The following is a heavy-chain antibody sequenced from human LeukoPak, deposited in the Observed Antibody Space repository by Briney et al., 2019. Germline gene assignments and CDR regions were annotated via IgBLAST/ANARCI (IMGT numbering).Heavy chain of an antibody. CDR3: VRDSYYHPDY. CDR2: IISDGSSA. D-gene: IGHD3-10*01. V-gene: IGHV3-74*01. Sequence: PGGSLRLSCAASGFTFSSYWMSWVRQAPGKGLEWVSRIISDGSSATYADSVKCRFTISRDNAKNMMYLQMNSLRAEDTAVYYCVRDSYYHPDYWGQGTLVTVSS. J-gene: IGHJ4*02. CDR1: GFTFSSYW.